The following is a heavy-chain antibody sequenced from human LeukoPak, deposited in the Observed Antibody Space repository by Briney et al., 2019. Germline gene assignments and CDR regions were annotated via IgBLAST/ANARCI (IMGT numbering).Heavy chain of an antibody. V-gene: IGHV4-34*01. CDR3: ARDLADSSGWYGDY. CDR2: INHSGST. D-gene: IGHD6-19*01. J-gene: IGHJ4*02. Sequence: KPSETLSLTCAVYGGSFSGYYWSWIRQPPGKGLEWIEEINHSGSTNYNSSLKSRVAISVDTSKNQFSLKLTSVTAADTAVYYCARDLADSSGWYGDYWGQGTLVTVSS. CDR1: GGSFSGYY.